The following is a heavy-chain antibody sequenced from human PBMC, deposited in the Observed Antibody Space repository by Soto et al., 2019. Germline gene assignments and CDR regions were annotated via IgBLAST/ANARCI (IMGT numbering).Heavy chain of an antibody. CDR3: ASSETYYDFWSGYYTGGWFDP. D-gene: IGHD3-3*01. CDR2: IYHSGST. V-gene: IGHV4-38-2*01. CDR1: GYSISSGYY. Sequence: PSETLSLTCAVSGYSISSGYYWGWIRQPPGKGLEWIGSIYHSGSTYYNPSLKSRVTISVDTSKNQFSLKLSSVTAADTAVYYCASSETYYDFWSGYYTGGWFDPWGQGTLVTV. J-gene: IGHJ5*02.